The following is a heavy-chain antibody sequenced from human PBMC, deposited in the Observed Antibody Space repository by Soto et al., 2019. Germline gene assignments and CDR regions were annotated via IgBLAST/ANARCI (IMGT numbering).Heavy chain of an antibody. V-gene: IGHV1-69*01. J-gene: IGHJ6*02. Sequence: QVQLVQSWAEVKNPGSSVKVSCKASGGTFSSYAISWVRPAPGQGLEWMAGIIPIFGTANYAQKFQGRVTITADEATSTAYMELRSLRSEDTAVYYCPRPRVRPTGYYYYYNGMDVCVDGTTVTDS. D-gene: IGHD2-2*01. CDR3: PRPRVRPTGYYYYYNGMDV. CDR2: IIPIFGTA. CDR1: GGTFSSYA.